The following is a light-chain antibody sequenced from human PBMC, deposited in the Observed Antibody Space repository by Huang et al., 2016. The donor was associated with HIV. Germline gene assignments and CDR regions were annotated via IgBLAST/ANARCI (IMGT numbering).Light chain of an antibody. CDR2: GAS. V-gene: IGKV3D-15*01. J-gene: IGKJ5*01. CDR3: LQYNSWPPVT. CDR1: QSVSSN. Sequence: EIVMTQSPATLSVSPGERATLSCRASQSVSSNLAWYQQKPGQAPRLLIYGASTRATDIPARFSGSGSGTDFTLTISSLQSEDFAVYYCLQYNSWPPVTFGQGTRLEMK.